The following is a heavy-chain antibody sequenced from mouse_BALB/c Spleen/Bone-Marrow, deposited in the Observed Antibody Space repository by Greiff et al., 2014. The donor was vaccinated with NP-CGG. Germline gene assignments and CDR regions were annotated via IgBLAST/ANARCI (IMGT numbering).Heavy chain of an antibody. V-gene: IGHV1-54*03. CDR2: INPGSGGT. J-gene: IGHJ3*01. CDR3: ARSRTGFAY. Sequence: VQLQQSGAELVRPGTSVKVSCKASGYAFTNYLIEWVKQRPGQGFEWIGVINPGSGGTNYNEKFKGKATLTADKSSSTAYMQLSSLTSDDSAVYFCARSRTGFAYWGQGTLVTVSA. CDR1: GYAFTNYL.